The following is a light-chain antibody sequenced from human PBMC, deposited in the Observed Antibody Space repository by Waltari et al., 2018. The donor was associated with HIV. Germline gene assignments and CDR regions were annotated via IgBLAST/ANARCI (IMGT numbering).Light chain of an antibody. CDR2: EVV. J-gene: IGLJ1*01. V-gene: IGLV2-11*01. Sequence: QSALTQPRSVSGSPVQSVTSCCTGTANDVGHFDYVSWYQQYPGKAPKVIIYEVVQRPSGVPDRFTASKSGITASLTISGLQDEDEADYYCCSYAGTYTYVFGSGTTVTVL. CDR3: CSYAGTYTYV. CDR1: ANDVGHFDY.